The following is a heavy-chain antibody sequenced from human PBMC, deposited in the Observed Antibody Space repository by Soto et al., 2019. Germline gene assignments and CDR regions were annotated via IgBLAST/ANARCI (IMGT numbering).Heavy chain of an antibody. V-gene: IGHV4-59*01. CDR1: GGSISSYY. Sequence: SETLSLTCTVSGGSISSYYGSWIRQPPGKGLEWIGYIYYSGSTNYNPSLKSRVTISVDTSKNQFSLKLSSVTAADTAVYYCAEGAPLNWLDPWGQGTLLTVSS. CDR3: AEGAPLNWLDP. J-gene: IGHJ5*02. CDR2: IYYSGST. D-gene: IGHD3-16*01.